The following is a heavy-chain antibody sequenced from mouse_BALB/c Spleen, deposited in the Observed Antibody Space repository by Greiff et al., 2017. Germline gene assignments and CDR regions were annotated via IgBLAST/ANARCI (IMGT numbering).Heavy chain of an antibody. CDR2: IWGDGST. V-gene: IGHV2-6-7*01. J-gene: IGHJ3*01. D-gene: IGHD2-10*01. CDR3: ARALAYYGNSFAY. CDR1: GFSLTGYG. Sequence: VKLMESGPGLVAPSQSLSITCTVSGFSLTGYGVNWVRQPPGKGLEWLGMIWGDGSTDYNSALKSRLSISKDNSKSQVFLKMNSLQTDDTARYYCARALAYYGNSFAYWGQGTLVTVSA.